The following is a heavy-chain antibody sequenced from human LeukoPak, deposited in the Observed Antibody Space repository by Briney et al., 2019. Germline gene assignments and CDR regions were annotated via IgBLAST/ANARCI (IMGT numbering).Heavy chain of an antibody. CDR2: ISWDGGST. CDR3: AKDTGSMTTVNIDY. J-gene: IGHJ4*02. D-gene: IGHD4-17*01. V-gene: IGHV3-43D*03. Sequence: GGSLRLSCAASGFTCDDYAMHWLRHAPGKGLVWGSHISWDGGSTHYADSVKGRFTISRDNSKNSLYLQMNSLRAEDTALYYCAKDTGSMTTVNIDYWGQGTLVSVSS. CDR1: GFTCDDYA.